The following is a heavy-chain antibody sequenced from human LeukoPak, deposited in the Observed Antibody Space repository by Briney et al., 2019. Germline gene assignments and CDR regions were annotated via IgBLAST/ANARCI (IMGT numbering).Heavy chain of an antibody. CDR1: GFTFSSYS. CDR2: ISYSSSLI. Sequence: PGGSLRLSCEASGFTFSSYSMNWVRQAPGKGLEWVSYISYSSSLIYYADSVKGRFTISRDNAKNSLYLQMNSLRAADTAVYYCARGVSGSDAFDIWGQGTMVTVSS. CDR3: ARGVSGSDAFDI. J-gene: IGHJ3*02. V-gene: IGHV3-48*01. D-gene: IGHD1-26*01.